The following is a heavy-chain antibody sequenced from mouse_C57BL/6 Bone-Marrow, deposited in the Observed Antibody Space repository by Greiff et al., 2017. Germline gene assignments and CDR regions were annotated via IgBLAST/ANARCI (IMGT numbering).Heavy chain of an antibody. Sequence: EVKLVESGGDLVKPGGSLKLSCAASGFTFSSYGMSWVRQTPDTRLEWVATISSGGSSTYYPDSVKGRFTISRDKAKNTLHLQMSSLKSEDTAMYCCARWLYAMDYWGQGTSVTVSS. J-gene: IGHJ4*01. CDR2: ISSGGSST. V-gene: IGHV5-6*01. CDR1: GFTFSSYG. CDR3: ARWLYAMDY.